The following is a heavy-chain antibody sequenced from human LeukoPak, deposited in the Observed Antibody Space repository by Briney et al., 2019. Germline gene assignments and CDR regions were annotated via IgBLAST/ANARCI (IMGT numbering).Heavy chain of an antibody. J-gene: IGHJ4*02. CDR3: ARGSTYYDSSGQVPFDY. D-gene: IGHD3-22*01. V-gene: IGHV3-23*01. CDR2: IGLSGSST. CDR1: GFTFSNFV. Sequence: GGSLRLSCAASGFTFSNFVMSWVRQAPGKGLEWVSTIGLSGSSTYYAGSVKGRFTISRDNAKNSLYLQMNSLRAEDTAVYYCARGSTYYDSSGQVPFDYWGQGTLVTVSS.